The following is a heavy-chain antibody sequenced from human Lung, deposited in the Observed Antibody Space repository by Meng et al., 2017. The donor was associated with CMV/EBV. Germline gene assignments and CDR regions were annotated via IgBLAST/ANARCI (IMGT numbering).Heavy chain of an antibody. CDR3: ARGWGMIVSSRPLGWFDP. D-gene: IGHD3-22*01. V-gene: IGHV3-53*01. Sequence: GESLKISCAASGFTVSNSYMSWVRQAPGKGLEQVSVIYSGDNTFYADSVKGRFSISRDSSKNTLYLQMNGLRAEDTAVYYCARGWGMIVSSRPLGWFDPWXQGNXVTVDS. CDR2: IYSGDNT. J-gene: IGHJ5*02. CDR1: GFTVSNSY.